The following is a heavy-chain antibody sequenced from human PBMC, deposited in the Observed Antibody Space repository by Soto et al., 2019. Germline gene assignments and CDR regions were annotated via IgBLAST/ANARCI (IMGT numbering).Heavy chain of an antibody. CDR3: ARVASSGWYRGVDDY. V-gene: IGHV3-30-3*01. J-gene: IGHJ4*02. CDR2: ISYDGSNK. CDR1: GFTFSSYA. Sequence: QVQLVESGGGVVQPGRSLRLSCAASGFTFSSYAMHWVRQAPGKGLEWVAVISYDGSNKYYADSVKGRFTISRDNSKNPLYLQMNSLRAEDTAVYYCARVASSGWYRGVDDYWGQGTLVTVSS. D-gene: IGHD6-19*01.